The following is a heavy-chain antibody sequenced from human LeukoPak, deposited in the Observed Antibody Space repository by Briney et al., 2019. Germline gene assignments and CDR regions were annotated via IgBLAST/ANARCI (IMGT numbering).Heavy chain of an antibody. CDR3: ARDKLEAAVTGTSFDY. Sequence: QPGGSLRLSCAVSGFTFSSYWMSWVRQAPGKGLKWVANIKHDGGEQYYVDSVKGRFTISRDNAKNSLYLQMDSLRAEDTAVYYCARDKLEAAVTGTSFDYWGQGTLATVSS. CDR1: GFTFSSYW. D-gene: IGHD1-1*01. CDR2: IKHDGGEQ. J-gene: IGHJ4*02. V-gene: IGHV3-7*03.